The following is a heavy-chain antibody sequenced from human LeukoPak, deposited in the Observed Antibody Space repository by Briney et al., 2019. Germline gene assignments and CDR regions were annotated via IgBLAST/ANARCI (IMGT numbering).Heavy chain of an antibody. J-gene: IGHJ4*02. Sequence: GGSLKISRKGSGYSFTSYRNGWVRQIPGKGLEGVGNIYSCGSDSRYSPSFQGQVTISADKSISTAYLQWSSLKASDTAIYYCAKRGYSSSWYYHFDYWGQGTLVTVSS. CDR1: GYSFTSYR. D-gene: IGHD6-13*01. CDR3: AKRGYSSSWYYHFDY. CDR2: IYSCGSDS. V-gene: IGHV5-51*01.